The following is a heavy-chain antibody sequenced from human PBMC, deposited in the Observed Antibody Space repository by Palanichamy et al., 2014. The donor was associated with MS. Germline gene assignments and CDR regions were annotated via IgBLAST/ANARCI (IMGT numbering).Heavy chain of an antibody. V-gene: IGHV1-69-2*01. J-gene: IGHJ4*02. CDR1: GYTFTDSF. CDR3: TTRRSLDN. D-gene: IGHD3-10*01. CDR2: VDPEDGGT. Sequence: EVLLVQSGAEVKKPGTAVRISCRASGYTFTDSFLHWVKQAPGEGLMWVGLVDPEDGGTKYAEEFQGRVTMTADTSTYTAYMELSSLRSDDTAVYYCTTRRSLDNWGQGTLVTVSS.